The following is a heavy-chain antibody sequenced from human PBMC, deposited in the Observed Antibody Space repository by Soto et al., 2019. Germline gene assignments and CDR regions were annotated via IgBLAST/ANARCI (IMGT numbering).Heavy chain of an antibody. Sequence: PGGSVRLSCAASGFTFSSYGMHWVRQAPGKGLEWVAVISYDGSNKYYADSVKGRFTISRDNSKNTLYLQMNSLRAEDTAVYYCAKDLIAAAGTGSYYYMDVWGKGTTVTVSS. J-gene: IGHJ6*03. V-gene: IGHV3-30*18. D-gene: IGHD6-13*01. CDR2: ISYDGSNK. CDR3: AKDLIAAAGTGSYYYMDV. CDR1: GFTFSSYG.